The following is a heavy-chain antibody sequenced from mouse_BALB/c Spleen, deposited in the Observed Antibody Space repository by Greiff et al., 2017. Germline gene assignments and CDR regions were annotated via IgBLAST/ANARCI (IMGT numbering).Heavy chain of an antibody. V-gene: IGHV14-3*02. Sequence: EVQLQQSGAELVKPGASVKLSCTASGFNIKDTYMHWVKQRPEQGLEWIGRIDPANGNTKYDPKFQGKATITADTSSNTAYLQLSSLTSEDTAVYYCARQGYGNYGFAYWGQGTLVTVSA. J-gene: IGHJ3*01. CDR2: IDPANGNT. D-gene: IGHD2-10*02. CDR3: ARQGYGNYGFAY. CDR1: GFNIKDTY.